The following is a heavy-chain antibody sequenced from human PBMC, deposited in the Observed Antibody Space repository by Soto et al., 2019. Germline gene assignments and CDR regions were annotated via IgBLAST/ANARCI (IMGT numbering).Heavy chain of an antibody. CDR1: GGSISSGGYY. Sequence: PSETLSLTCAVCGGSISSGGYYGSWIRQHPGKGLEWIGYIYYSGSTYYNPSLKSRVTISVDTSKNQFSLKLSSVTAADTAVYYCAVALGVGSGSYYIQNYYYYYMDVWGKGTTVTVSS. V-gene: IGHV4-31*11. CDR2: IYYSGST. D-gene: IGHD3-10*01. J-gene: IGHJ6*03. CDR3: AVALGVGSGSYYIQNYYYYYMDV.